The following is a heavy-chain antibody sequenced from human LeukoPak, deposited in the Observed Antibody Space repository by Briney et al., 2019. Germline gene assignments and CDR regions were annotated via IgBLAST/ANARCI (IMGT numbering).Heavy chain of an antibody. CDR2: ISNSGGST. J-gene: IGHJ4*02. D-gene: IGHD4-17*01. Sequence: TGGSLRLSCAASGFTFSSYAMSWVRQAPGKGLEWVSGISNSGGSTSYADSVKGRFTISRDNSKNTLYLQMNSLRAEDTSLYYCARSQKWDTVTYLDYWGQGTLVTVSS. CDR3: ARSQKWDTVTYLDY. V-gene: IGHV3-23*01. CDR1: GFTFSSYA.